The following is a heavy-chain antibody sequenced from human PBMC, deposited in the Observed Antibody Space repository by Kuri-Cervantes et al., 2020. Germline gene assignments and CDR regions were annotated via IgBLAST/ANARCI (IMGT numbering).Heavy chain of an antibody. CDR3: ARMRFGELLSFDS. Sequence: SETLSLTCAVYGGSFSGNYWSWIRQPPGKGLEWIGEISHGGSAYYNPSLKSRVTISVETSKNQFSLKLSSVTAADTAVYYCARMRFGELLSFDSWGQGTLVTVSS. J-gene: IGHJ4*02. V-gene: IGHV4-34*01. CDR2: ISHGGSA. D-gene: IGHD3-10*01. CDR1: GGSFSGNY.